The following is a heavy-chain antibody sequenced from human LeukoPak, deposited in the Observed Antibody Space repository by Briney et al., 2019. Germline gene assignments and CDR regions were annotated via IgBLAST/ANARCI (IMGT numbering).Heavy chain of an antibody. V-gene: IGHV3-11*05. D-gene: IGHD5-12*01. Sequence: PGGPLTLSCAASGFTFSDYYMTWIRKAPGRGLEWISYISNSGSYTNYADSVKGLFTISRDDAGSSLYLQMNSLRAEDTAVYYCARGGSRVYSGYDSNWGQGTLVTVSS. J-gene: IGHJ4*02. CDR3: ARGGSRVYSGYDSN. CDR1: GFTFSDYY. CDR2: ISNSGSYT.